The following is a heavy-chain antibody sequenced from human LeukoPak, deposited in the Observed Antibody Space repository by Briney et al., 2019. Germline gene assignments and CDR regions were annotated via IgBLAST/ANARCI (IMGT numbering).Heavy chain of an antibody. J-gene: IGHJ4*02. CDR1: RFTFSDYY. CDR2: IGTTDTHT. CDR3: ARDGRLDY. V-gene: IGHV3-11*01. Sequence: GGSLRLSCVASRFTFSDYYMSWIRQAPGKGLEWISYIGTTDTHTYYADSVKGRFTISRDNAKNSLYLQMNSLTADDTAIYYCARDGRLDYWGRGTLVTVSS.